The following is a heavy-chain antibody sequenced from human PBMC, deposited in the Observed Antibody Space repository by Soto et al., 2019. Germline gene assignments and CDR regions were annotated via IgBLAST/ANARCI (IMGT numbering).Heavy chain of an antibody. CDR1: GYTFSDYH. Sequence: QVQLVQSGAEVRKPGASVKVSCKTSGYTFSDYHIHWVRQAPGQGLEWMGRIIPSAGSTMYAQKFEGRFTLTRDTSRSTAYMELTSLRFEDTALYYCARDSYGSDYWGQGTLVTVSS. CDR3: ARDSYGSDY. D-gene: IGHD3-10*01. V-gene: IGHV1-46*03. CDR2: IIPSAGST. J-gene: IGHJ4*02.